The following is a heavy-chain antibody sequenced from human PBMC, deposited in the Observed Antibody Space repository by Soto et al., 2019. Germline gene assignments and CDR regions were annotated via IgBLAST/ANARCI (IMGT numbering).Heavy chain of an antibody. CDR1: GGSISSGGYY. CDR3: ARREVSGGNSEA. CDR2: IYYSGST. J-gene: IGHJ5*02. Sequence: SETLSLTCTVSGGSISSGGYYWGWIRQPPGKGLEWIGSIYYSGSTYYNPSLKSRVTISVDTSKNQFSLKLSSVTAADTAVYYCARREVSGGNSEAWGQGTLVTVSS. V-gene: IGHV4-39*01. D-gene: IGHD4-4*01.